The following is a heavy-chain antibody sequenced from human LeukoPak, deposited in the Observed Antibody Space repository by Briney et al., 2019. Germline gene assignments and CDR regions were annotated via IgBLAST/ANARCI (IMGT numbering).Heavy chain of an antibody. V-gene: IGHV4-59*01. D-gene: IGHD6-6*01. J-gene: IGHJ1*01. CDR1: GGSISSYY. Sequence: PSETLSLTCTVSGGSISSYYWSWIRQPPGKGLEWIGYIYYSGSTNYNPSLKSRVTISVDTSKNQFSLKLSSVTAADTVVYYCARGGAARLHFQNWGQGTLVTVSS. CDR2: IYYSGST. CDR3: ARGGAARLHFQN.